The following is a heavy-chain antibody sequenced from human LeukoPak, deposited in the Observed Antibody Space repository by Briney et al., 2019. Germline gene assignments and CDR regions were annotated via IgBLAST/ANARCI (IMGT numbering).Heavy chain of an antibody. CDR3: ARQMYYYDNSGYYDY. D-gene: IGHD3-22*01. CDR2: IYYSGST. Sequence: SETLSLTCIVSGGSISSSTYYWGWIRQPPGKGLEWIGSIYYSGSTYYNPSLESRVTISVDTSKNQFSLKLSSVTAADTAVYYCARQMYYYDNSGYYDYWGQGTLVTVSS. CDR1: GGSISSSTYY. V-gene: IGHV4-39*01. J-gene: IGHJ4*02.